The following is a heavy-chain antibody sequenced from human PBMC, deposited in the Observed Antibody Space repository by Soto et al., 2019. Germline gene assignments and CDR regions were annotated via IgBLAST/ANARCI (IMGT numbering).Heavy chain of an antibody. J-gene: IGHJ4*02. CDR1: GGSFSGYY. Sequence: SETLSLTCAVYGGSFSGYYWSWIRQPPGKGLEWIGEINHSGSTNYNPSLKSRVTISVDTSKNQFSLKLSSVTAADTAVYYCARGVAKHDCNFDYWGQGTLVTVSS. CDR2: INHSGST. V-gene: IGHV4-34*01. CDR3: ARGVAKHDCNFDY. D-gene: IGHD2-21*01.